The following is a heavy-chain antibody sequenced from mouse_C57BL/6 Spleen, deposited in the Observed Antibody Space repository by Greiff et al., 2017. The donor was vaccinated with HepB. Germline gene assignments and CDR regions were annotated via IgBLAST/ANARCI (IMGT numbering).Heavy chain of an antibody. CDR1: GYTFTSYW. J-gene: IGHJ4*01. V-gene: IGHV1-64*01. CDR2: IHPNSGST. Sequence: QVQLQQPGAELVKPGASVKLSCKASGYTFTSYWMHWVKQRPGQGLEWIGMIHPNSGSTNYNEKFKSKATLTVDKSSSTAYMQLSSLTSEDSAVYYCATPFFRRAMDYWGQGTSVTVSS. CDR3: ATPFFRRAMDY.